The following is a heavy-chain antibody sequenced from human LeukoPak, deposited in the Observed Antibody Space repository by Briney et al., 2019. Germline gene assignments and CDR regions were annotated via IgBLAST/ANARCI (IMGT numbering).Heavy chain of an antibody. CDR3: ARSSGPNVFDI. Sequence: SETLSLTCTVSSDSITRSGYFWGWIRQPPGKGLEWIGNIYYSGSTYYNPFLKSRVTISVDTSKNQFSLKLTSVTAADTAVYYCARSSGPNVFDIWGQGTMVTVSS. CDR2: IYYSGST. D-gene: IGHD3-22*01. V-gene: IGHV4-39*01. J-gene: IGHJ3*02. CDR1: SDSITRSGYF.